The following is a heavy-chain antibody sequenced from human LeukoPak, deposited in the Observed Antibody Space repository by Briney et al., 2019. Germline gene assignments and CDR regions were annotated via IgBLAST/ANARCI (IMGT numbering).Heavy chain of an antibody. CDR2: IIPIFGTA. Sequence: ASVKVSCKASGYTFTSYGISWVRQAPGQGLEWMGGIIPIFGTANYAQKFQGRVTITTDESTSTAYMELSSLRSEDTAVYYCARNGVKRRAHSGYYYYMDVWGKGTTVTVSS. J-gene: IGHJ6*03. D-gene: IGHD3-10*01. CDR3: ARNGVKRRAHSGYYYYMDV. V-gene: IGHV1-69*05. CDR1: GYTFTSYG.